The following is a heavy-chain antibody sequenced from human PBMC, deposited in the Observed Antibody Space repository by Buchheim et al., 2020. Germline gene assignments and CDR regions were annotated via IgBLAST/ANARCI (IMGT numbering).Heavy chain of an antibody. D-gene: IGHD3-22*01. V-gene: IGHV4-59*01. CDR1: GGSISSYY. J-gene: IGHJ6*02. CDR3: ARDSKYYYYDSSGYELYYYYGMDV. Sequence: QVQLQESGPGLVKPSETLSLTCTVSGGSISSYYWSRIRQPPGKGLEWIGYIYYSGSTNYNPSLKSRVTISVDTSKNQFSLKLSSVTAADTAVYYCARDSKYYYYDSSGYELYYYYGMDVWGQGTT. CDR2: IYYSGST.